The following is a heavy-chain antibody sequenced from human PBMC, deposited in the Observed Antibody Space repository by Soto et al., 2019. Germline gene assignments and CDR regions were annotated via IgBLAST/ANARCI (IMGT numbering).Heavy chain of an antibody. V-gene: IGHV1-2*02. CDR1: GYTFTSYY. J-gene: IGHJ4*02. D-gene: IGHD3-22*01. CDR2: INPITGGT. CDR3: ARNYYDSSDRDDLDY. Sequence: ASVKVSCKASGYTFTSYYIHWVRQAPGQGLEWMGWINPITGGTNYAPKFQGRVTMTRDTSITTAYMELSRLRSDDTAVYYCARNYYDSSDRDDLDYWGQGTPVTVSS.